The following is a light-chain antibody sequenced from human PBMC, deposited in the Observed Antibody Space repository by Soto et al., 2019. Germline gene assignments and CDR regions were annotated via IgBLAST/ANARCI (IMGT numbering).Light chain of an antibody. Sequence: DIQLTQSPCTLSASVGDRVTLTCRASQSISSWLAWYHQKPGKAPKLLIYDASSLESGVPSRFSGSGSGTEFTLTISSLKPDDFATYYCQQYQSYSRTFGQGTKVDIK. CDR1: QSISSW. CDR3: QQYQSYSRT. J-gene: IGKJ1*01. V-gene: IGKV1-5*01. CDR2: DAS.